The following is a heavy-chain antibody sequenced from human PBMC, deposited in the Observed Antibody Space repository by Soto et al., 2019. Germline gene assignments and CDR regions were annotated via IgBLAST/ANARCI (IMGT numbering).Heavy chain of an antibody. V-gene: IGHV3-9*01. CDR3: AKDIGFLGDSSGYSGEN. CDR1: GFTFDDYA. J-gene: IGHJ4*02. D-gene: IGHD3-22*01. CDR2: ISWNSGSI. Sequence: EVQLVESGGGLVQPGRSLRLSCAASGFTFDDYAMHWVRQAPGKGLEWVSGISWNSGSIGYADSVKGRFTISRDNAKNSLYLQMNSLRAEDTALYYCAKDIGFLGDSSGYSGENWGQGTLVTVSS.